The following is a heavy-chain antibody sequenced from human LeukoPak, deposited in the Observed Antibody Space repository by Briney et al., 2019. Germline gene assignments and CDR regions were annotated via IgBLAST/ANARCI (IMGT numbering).Heavy chain of an antibody. J-gene: IGHJ6*02. Sequence: ASVKVSCKASGYTFTSYGNSWVRQAPGQGLEWMGWISAYNGNTNYEQKHQGRVSMTTDTSTSTAYMELRSLRSDDTAVYYRARDGSYYYGSSGYHYYYGMDVWGQGTTVTVSS. CDR3: ARDGSYYYGSSGYHYYYGMDV. CDR1: GYTFTSYG. CDR2: ISAYNGNT. V-gene: IGHV1-18*01. D-gene: IGHD3-22*01.